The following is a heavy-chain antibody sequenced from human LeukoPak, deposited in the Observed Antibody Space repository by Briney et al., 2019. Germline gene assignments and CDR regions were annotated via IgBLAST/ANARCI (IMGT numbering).Heavy chain of an antibody. CDR2: IFSDGNT. CDR1: GFTVSSNY. J-gene: IGHJ5*02. CDR3: ARDHYGLTSYPNP. D-gene: IGHD3-10*01. V-gene: IGHV3-66*01. Sequence: ETGGSLRLSCAASGFTVSSNYMSWVRQAPGKGLEWVSVIFSDGNTYYADFVKGRFTISRDNSKNTLYLQMNSLRAEDTAVYYCARDHYGLTSYPNPWGQGTLVTVSS.